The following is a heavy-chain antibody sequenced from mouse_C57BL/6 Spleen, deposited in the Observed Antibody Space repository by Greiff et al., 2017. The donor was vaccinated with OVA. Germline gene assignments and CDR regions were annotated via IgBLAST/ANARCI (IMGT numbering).Heavy chain of an antibody. Sequence: VQLQQPGAELVKPGASVKLSCKASGYTFTSYWMQWVKQRPGQGLEWIGEIDPSDSYPNYNQKFKGKATLTVDTSSSTADMQLSSLTSEDSAVYYCARGELDGYYFDYWGQGTTLTVSS. D-gene: IGHD2-3*01. CDR2: IDPSDSYP. J-gene: IGHJ2*01. CDR3: ARGELDGYYFDY. V-gene: IGHV1-50*01. CDR1: GYTFTSYW.